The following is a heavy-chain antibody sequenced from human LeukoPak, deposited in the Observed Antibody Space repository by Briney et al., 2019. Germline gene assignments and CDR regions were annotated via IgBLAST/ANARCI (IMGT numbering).Heavy chain of an antibody. CDR1: GFTFSSYW. CDR3: ARTGSVRFGVPFDY. Sequence: GGSLRLSCAASGFTFSSYWMSWVSQAPGKGLEWVANIKQDGSEKYYVDSVKGRFTISRDNAKNSLYLQMNSLRAEDTAVYYCARTGSVRFGVPFDYWGQGTLVTVSS. J-gene: IGHJ4*02. D-gene: IGHD3-10*01. CDR2: IKQDGSEK. V-gene: IGHV3-7*01.